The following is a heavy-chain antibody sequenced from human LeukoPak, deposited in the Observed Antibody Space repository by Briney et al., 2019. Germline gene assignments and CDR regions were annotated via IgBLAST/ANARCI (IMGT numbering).Heavy chain of an antibody. CDR1: GFTVSSNY. D-gene: IGHD4-17*01. V-gene: IGHV3-66*01. CDR2: IYSRGST. J-gene: IGHJ3*02. Sequence: GESLRLSCAASGFTVSSNYMSWVRQAPGKGLEWVSVIYSRGSTYYADSVKGRFTVSRDNSKNTLYLQMNSLRAEDTAVYYCARLTYGDYAFDIWGQGTMVTVSS. CDR3: ARLTYGDYAFDI.